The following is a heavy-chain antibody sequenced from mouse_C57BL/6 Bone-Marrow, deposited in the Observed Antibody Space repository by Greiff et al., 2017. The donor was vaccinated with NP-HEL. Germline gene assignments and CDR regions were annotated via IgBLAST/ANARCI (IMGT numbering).Heavy chain of an antibody. V-gene: IGHV1-69*01. CDR1: GYTFTSYW. D-gene: IGHD1-1*01. CDR3: AREEYYYGSSSHWYFDV. Sequence: QVQLQQPGAELVMPGASVKLSCKASGYTFTSYWMHWVKQRPGQGLEWIGEIDPSDSYTNYNQKFKGKSTLTVDKSSSTAYMQLSSLTSEDSAVYYCAREEYYYGSSSHWYFDVWGTGTTVTVSS. CDR2: IDPSDSYT. J-gene: IGHJ1*03.